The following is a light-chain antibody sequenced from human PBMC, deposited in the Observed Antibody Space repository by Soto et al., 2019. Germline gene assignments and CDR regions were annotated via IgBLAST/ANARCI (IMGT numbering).Light chain of an antibody. J-gene: IGKJ5*01. Sequence: EILMTQSPSTLSVSPGERATLSCRASQSVSNNLAWYQQKPGQAPRLLIYYASTRATGIPARFSGSGSGTELTLTISSLQSEDFVLYYCQQYNHWPPITFGQGTRLEVK. CDR2: YAS. V-gene: IGKV3-15*01. CDR3: QQYNHWPPIT. CDR1: QSVSNN.